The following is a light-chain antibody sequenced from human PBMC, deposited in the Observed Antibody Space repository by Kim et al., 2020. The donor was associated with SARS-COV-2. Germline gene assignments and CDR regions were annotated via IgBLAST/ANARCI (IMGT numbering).Light chain of an antibody. CDR3: TSYTSSTTVV. CDR1: SSDVGGYNY. V-gene: IGLV2-14*04. Sequence: GQSITIPCPGTSSDVGGYNYVSWYQRNPGKVPKLMIYDVTKRPSGVSNLFSGSKSGNTASLTISGLQAEDEADYYCTSYTSSTTVVFGGGTQLTVL. J-gene: IGLJ3*02. CDR2: DVT.